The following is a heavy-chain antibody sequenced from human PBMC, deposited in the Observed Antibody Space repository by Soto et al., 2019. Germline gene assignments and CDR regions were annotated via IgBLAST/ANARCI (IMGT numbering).Heavy chain of an antibody. V-gene: IGHV3-23*01. CDR1: GFTFSRYV. CDR2: ISGSGDRT. D-gene: IGHD3-3*01. Sequence: GGSLRLSCAASGFTFSRYVMGWVRQAPGTGLEWVSVISGSGDRTYYADSVKGRFAISRDNSKNTLYLQMNSLRVEDTAVYHCATGSDFWSGYLEIYYYYGMDVWGRGTTVTVSS. CDR3: ATGSDFWSGYLEIYYYYGMDV. J-gene: IGHJ6*02.